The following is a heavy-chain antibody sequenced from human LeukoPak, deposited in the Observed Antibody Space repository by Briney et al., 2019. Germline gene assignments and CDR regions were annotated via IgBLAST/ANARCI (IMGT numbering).Heavy chain of an antibody. CDR2: INHSGST. D-gene: IGHD1-14*01. J-gene: IGHJ3*02. Sequence: SETLSLTCAVYGGSFSGYYWSWIRQPPGKGLEWIGEINHSGSTNYNPSLKSRVTISVDTSKNQFSLKLSSVTAADTAVYYCARAEPSALLAFDIWGQGTMVTVSS. V-gene: IGHV4-34*01. CDR3: ARAEPSALLAFDI. CDR1: GGSFSGYY.